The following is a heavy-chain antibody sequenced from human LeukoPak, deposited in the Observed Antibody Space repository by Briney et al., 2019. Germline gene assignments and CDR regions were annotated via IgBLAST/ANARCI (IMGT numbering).Heavy chain of an antibody. CDR2: IKQDGSEE. D-gene: IGHD1-26*01. Sequence: GGSLRLSCAPSGFTFSSYWMSWVRQAPGKGLEWVANIKQDGSEENFVDSVKGRFTISRDNAKKSLYLQMNSLRAEDTAVYYCARGSSAGASLRHDYWGQGTLVTVSS. CDR3: ARGSSAGASLRHDY. V-gene: IGHV3-7*01. J-gene: IGHJ4*02. CDR1: GFTFSSYW.